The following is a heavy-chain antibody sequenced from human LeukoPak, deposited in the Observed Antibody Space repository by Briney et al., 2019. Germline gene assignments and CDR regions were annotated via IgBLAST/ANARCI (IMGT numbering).Heavy chain of an antibody. V-gene: IGHV3-23*01. D-gene: IGHD5-12*01. CDR3: AKDRGYSGYDYVGGYYFDY. Sequence: GGSLRLSCAASGFTFSSNAMSWVRQAPGKGLEWVSAISGSGGSTYYADSVKGRFTISRDNSKNTLYLQMNSLRAEDTAVYYCAKDRGYSGYDYVGGYYFDYWGQGTLVAVSS. J-gene: IGHJ4*02. CDR2: ISGSGGST. CDR1: GFTFSSNA.